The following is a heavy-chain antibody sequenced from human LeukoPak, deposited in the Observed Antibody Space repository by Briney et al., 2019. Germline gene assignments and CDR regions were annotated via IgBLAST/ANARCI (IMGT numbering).Heavy chain of an antibody. CDR2: ISGSAEST. V-gene: IGHV3-23*01. J-gene: IGHJ3*02. Sequence: GGSLRLSCAASGFTFDDYAMHWVRQAPGEGLEWVSCISGSAESTYYADSVKGRFTISRDNSKNTLYLQMSSLRADDTAIYYCAKEDWIVGPSTGDDAFDIWGQGTMVTVSS. D-gene: IGHD1-26*01. CDR3: AKEDWIVGPSTGDDAFDI. CDR1: GFTFDDYA.